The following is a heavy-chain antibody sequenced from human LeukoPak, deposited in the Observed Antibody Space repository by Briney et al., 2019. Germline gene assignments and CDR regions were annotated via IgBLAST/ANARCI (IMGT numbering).Heavy chain of an antibody. D-gene: IGHD4-17*01. CDR2: ISWNSGSI. J-gene: IGHJ6*02. Sequence: LSLTCTVSGGSISSYYWSWVRQAPGKGLEWVAGISWNSGSIGYADSVKGRFTISRDNAKNSLYLQMNSLRAEDTAVYYCATHVDAPRGEDVWGQGTTVTVSS. CDR1: GGSISSYY. V-gene: IGHV3-9*01. CDR3: ATHVDAPRGEDV.